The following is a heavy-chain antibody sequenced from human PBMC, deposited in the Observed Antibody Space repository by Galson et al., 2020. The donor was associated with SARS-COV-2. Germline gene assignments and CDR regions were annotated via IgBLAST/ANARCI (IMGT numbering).Heavy chain of an antibody. CDR2: IPYSGST. V-gene: IGHV4-59*01. D-gene: IGHD4-17*01. CDR3: ARDPAPLYGDNYYYGRDV. CDR1: DGPISSYY. J-gene: IGHJ6*02. Sequence: SQTLSLTCSVSDGPISSYYWSWIRQPPGKGLEWIGYIPYSGSTNYNPSLRSRVTISVDMSKDQFSLKLSSVTAADTAVYYCARDPAPLYGDNYYYGRDVWGRGTTVTVSS.